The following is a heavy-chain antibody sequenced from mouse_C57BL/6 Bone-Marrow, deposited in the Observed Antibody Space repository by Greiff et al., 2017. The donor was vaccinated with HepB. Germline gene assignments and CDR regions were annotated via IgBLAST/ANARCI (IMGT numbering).Heavy chain of an antibody. J-gene: IGHJ4*01. CDR1: GYTFTSYW. CDR3: ARGGPYYYGSSMDY. D-gene: IGHD1-1*01. Sequence: QVQLQQPGAELVKPGASVKMSCKASGYTFTSYWITWVKQRPGQGLEWIGDNYPGSGSTNYNEKFKSKATLTVDTSSSTAYMQLSSLTSEDSAVYYCARGGPYYYGSSMDYWGQGTSVTVSS. V-gene: IGHV1-55*01. CDR2: NYPGSGST.